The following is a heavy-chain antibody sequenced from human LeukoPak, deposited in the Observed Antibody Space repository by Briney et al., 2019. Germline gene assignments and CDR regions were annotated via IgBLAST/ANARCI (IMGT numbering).Heavy chain of an antibody. CDR1: GGSIRSGRYY. CDR3: ARGPTMIGVRTKWFDP. CDR2: IYYSGNT. V-gene: IGHV4-61*01. D-gene: IGHD3-22*01. Sequence: SETLSLTCTVSGGSIRSGRYYRSWVRQPPGKGLEWIGYIYYSGNTHYNSSLESRVTISVDTSKNQFSLKLSSVTAADTALYYCARGPTMIGVRTKWFDPWGQGTLVTVSS. J-gene: IGHJ5*02.